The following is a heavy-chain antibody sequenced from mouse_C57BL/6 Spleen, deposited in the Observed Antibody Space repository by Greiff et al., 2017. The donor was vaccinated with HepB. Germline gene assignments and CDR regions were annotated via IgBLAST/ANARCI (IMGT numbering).Heavy chain of an antibody. V-gene: IGHV1-82*01. CDR1: GYAFSSSW. CDR3: ARPYYGNSIDY. D-gene: IGHD1-1*01. J-gene: IGHJ2*01. CDR2: IYPGDGDT. Sequence: QVQLQQSGPELVKPGASVKISCKASGYAFSSSWMNWVKQRPGKGLEWIGRIYPGDGDTNYNGKFKGKATLTADKSSSTAYMQLSSLTSEDSAVYFCARPYYGNSIDYWGQGTTLTVSS.